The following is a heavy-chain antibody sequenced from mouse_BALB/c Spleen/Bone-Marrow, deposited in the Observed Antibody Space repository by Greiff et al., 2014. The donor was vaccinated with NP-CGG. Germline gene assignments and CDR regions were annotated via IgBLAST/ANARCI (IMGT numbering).Heavy chain of an antibody. CDR1: GFSLNSYG. V-gene: IGHV2-6-2*01. CDR3: ARHERGYPYAMDY. J-gene: IGHJ4*01. CDR2: IWSDGST. D-gene: IGHD2-2*01. Sequence: QVPLQQSGPDLVAPSQNLSITCTVSGFSLNSYGLHWVRQPPGKGLEWLGVIWSDGSTTYNSALKSRLSISKDNSKSQLFLKMNSLQTDDTAMYYCARHERGYPYAMDYWGQGTSVTVSS.